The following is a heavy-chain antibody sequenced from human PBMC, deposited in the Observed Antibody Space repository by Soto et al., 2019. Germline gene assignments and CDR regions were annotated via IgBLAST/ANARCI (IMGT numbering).Heavy chain of an antibody. D-gene: IGHD3-22*01. V-gene: IGHV3-23*01. Sequence: EVQLLESGGGFVQPGGSLRLSCAASGFTFSSYAMSWVRQAPGKGLEWVSAISGTGDSTYYADSVKGRFTISRDNSKNTLYLQINSLRAEDTAVYYCAKDRDSSGYYYRNYWGQGTLVTVSS. CDR3: AKDRDSSGYYYRNY. CDR2: ISGTGDST. CDR1: GFTFSSYA. J-gene: IGHJ4*02.